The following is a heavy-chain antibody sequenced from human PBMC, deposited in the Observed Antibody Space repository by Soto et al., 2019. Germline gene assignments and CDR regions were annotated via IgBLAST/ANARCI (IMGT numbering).Heavy chain of an antibody. V-gene: IGHV4-39*01. CDR2: MYYSGST. CDR3: ARHRYYYDRSPYPLGPSDY. D-gene: IGHD3-22*01. J-gene: IGHJ4*02. Sequence: SETLSLTCIVSGDSISSSSSSYYWGWIRQSPGKGLEWLGSMYYSGSTYYNPSLKTRVTISVDTSKNHFSLKLRSVTAADTAVYYCARHRYYYDRSPYPLGPSDYWGQGTLVTVSS. CDR1: GDSISSSSSSYY.